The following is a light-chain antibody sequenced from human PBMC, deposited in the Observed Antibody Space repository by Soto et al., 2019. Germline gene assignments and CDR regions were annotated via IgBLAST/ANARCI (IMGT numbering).Light chain of an antibody. J-gene: IGLJ1*01. CDR1: SSDVGGYDF. V-gene: IGLV2-14*03. CDR2: DVS. CDR3: SSYTSISTYV. Sequence: QSALTHPASVSGSPGQSITISCTGTSSDVGGYDFVSWYQHHPGKAPRLMIYDVSHRPSGVSDRFSASKSGNTASLTISGLLAEDEADYYCSSYTSISTYVFGTGTKVTVL.